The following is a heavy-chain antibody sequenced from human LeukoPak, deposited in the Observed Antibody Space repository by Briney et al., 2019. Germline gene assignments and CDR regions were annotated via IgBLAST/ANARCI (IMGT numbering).Heavy chain of an antibody. Sequence: GASVTVSFKASGGTFSNYAINWVGQAPGQGLEWMGGIIPIFGIAKYAQKCQGRVTITADKSTSPAYMELSSLRSEDTAVYYCAREFDPPSTDAFDIWGQGTMVSVSS. J-gene: IGHJ3*02. CDR3: AREFDPPSTDAFDI. V-gene: IGHV1-69*17. CDR1: GGTFSNYA. D-gene: IGHD3-10*01. CDR2: IIPIFGIA.